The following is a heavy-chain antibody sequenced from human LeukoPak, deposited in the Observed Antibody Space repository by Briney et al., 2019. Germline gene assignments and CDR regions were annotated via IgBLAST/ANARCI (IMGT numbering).Heavy chain of an antibody. J-gene: IGHJ4*02. D-gene: IGHD3-3*01. CDR1: GDSISNSNW. Sequence: PSETLSLTCAVSGDSISNSNWWSWVRQPPGKGLERIGYIFHTGSTNYNPSLKSRVTISVDKSKNHFSLELTSVTAADTALYFCAREIFGARAFEYWGQGILVTVSS. V-gene: IGHV4-4*02. CDR2: IFHTGST. CDR3: AREIFGARAFEY.